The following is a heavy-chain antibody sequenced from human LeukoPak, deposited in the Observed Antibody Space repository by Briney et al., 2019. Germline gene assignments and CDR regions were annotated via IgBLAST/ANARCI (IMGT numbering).Heavy chain of an antibody. CDR3: ARLGYCSSASCYPDY. D-gene: IGHD2-2*01. V-gene: IGHV4-38-2*02. CDR2: VHHTGGT. Sequence: PSDTLYLACNVSGFSISGCYYWGWMRQPPGKGLEMGGSVHHTGGTSYNPSLKSRATTSADTSKGLLSTKLRFMAAADTAVYYCARLGYCSSASCYPDYWGQGTLVTVSS. CDR1: GFSISGCYY. J-gene: IGHJ4*02.